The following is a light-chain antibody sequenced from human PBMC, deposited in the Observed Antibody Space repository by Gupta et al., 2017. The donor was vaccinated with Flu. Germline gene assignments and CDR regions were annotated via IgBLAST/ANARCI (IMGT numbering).Light chain of an antibody. CDR3: KQALQTPWT. CDR1: QSLLHSNAYNY. J-gene: IGKJ1*01. V-gene: IGKV2-28*01. CDR2: LGS. Sequence: DIVMTQSPLSLPVTPGEPASISCRSNQSLLHSNAYNYLDWYLQKPGQSPQLLIYLGSNRASGVPDRFSGSGSGTDFTLKISRVEAEDVGIYYCKQALQTPWTFGQGTKVEIK.